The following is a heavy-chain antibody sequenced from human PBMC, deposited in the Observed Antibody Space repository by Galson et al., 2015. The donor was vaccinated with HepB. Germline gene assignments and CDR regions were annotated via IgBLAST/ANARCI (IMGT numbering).Heavy chain of an antibody. CDR2: IREDGREK. J-gene: IGHJ3*02. CDR3: ARDVGRAGYDAFDI. Sequence: SLRLSCAASGFTFSSYWMTWVRQAPGKGLEWVANIREDGREKFYVDSVKGRFTISRDNAKSALYLQMNSLRAEDTAVYYCARDVGRAGYDAFDIWGQGTSVTVS. D-gene: IGHD5-12*01. V-gene: IGHV3-7*01. CDR1: GFTFSSYW.